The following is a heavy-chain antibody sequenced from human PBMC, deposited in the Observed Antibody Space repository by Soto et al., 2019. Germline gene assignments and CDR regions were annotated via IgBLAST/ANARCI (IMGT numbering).Heavy chain of an antibody. CDR1: GGTFSSYA. J-gene: IGHJ3*02. Sequence: SVKVSCKASGGTFSSYAISWVRQAPGQGLEWMGGIIPIFGTANYAQKFQGRVTITADDSTSTAYMELSSLRSEDTAVYYCYDSSGYYHQPDAFDIWGQGTMVSVSS. CDR2: IIPIFGTA. D-gene: IGHD3-22*01. V-gene: IGHV1-69*13. CDR3: YDSSGYYHQPDAFDI.